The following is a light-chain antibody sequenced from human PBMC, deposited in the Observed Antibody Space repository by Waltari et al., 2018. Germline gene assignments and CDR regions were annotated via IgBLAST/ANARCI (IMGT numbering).Light chain of an antibody. CDR1: PVFGLTP. V-gene: IGLV2-23*02. CDR2: EVN. Sequence: QSALTQPPAVSGSPGQSITIPCTGVPVFGLTPVSWYHQYPGKAPQLLIYEVNQRPAGVSDRFSGSQSGNAASLAISGLQADDEAEYYCCSYAGKSNLIFGAGTKLTVL. J-gene: IGLJ2*01. CDR3: CSYAGKSNLI.